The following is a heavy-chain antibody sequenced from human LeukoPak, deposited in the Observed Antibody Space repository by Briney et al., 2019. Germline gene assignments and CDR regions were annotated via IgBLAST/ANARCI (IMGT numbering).Heavy chain of an antibody. D-gene: IGHD4-11*01. V-gene: IGHV3-21*01. Sequence: PGGSLRLCCAASGFTFSSYSMNWVRQATGKGLEWVSSISSSSSYIYYADSVKGRFTISRDNAKNSLYLQMNSLRAEDTAVYYCARDNYGSDYYYGMDVWGQGTTVTVSS. CDR3: ARDNYGSDYYYGMDV. CDR1: GFTFSSYS. CDR2: ISSSSSYI. J-gene: IGHJ6*02.